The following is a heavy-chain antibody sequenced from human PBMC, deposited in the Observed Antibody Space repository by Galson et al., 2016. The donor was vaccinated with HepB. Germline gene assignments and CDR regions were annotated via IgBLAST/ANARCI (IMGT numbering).Heavy chain of an antibody. Sequence: SLRLSCAVSGFTFSDHYLEWVRQAPGKGLEWVSIIYSGGTTYYADAVKGRFTISRDNSKNTMYLQLSSLRPEDTAVYYCARDTTSYHNTSGYFNMNVWGKGTTVTVTS. CDR1: GFTFSDHY. J-gene: IGHJ6*03. CDR3: ARDTTSYHNTSGYFNMNV. V-gene: IGHV3-53*05. D-gene: IGHD1-1*01. CDR2: IYSGGTT.